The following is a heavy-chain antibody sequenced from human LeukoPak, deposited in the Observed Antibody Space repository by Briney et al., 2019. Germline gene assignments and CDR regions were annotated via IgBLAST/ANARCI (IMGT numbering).Heavy chain of an antibody. V-gene: IGHV3-30-3*01. CDR1: GFTFSSYA. D-gene: IGHD3-3*01. Sequence: SGGSLRLSCAASGFTFSSYAMHWVRQAPGKGLEWVAVISYDGSNKYYADSVKGRFNIYRDNYKNTLYLQMNSLRAEDTAVYYCARDGSLDDFWSGYYFRFDYWGQGTLVTVSS. CDR2: ISYDGSNK. CDR3: ARDGSLDDFWSGYYFRFDY. J-gene: IGHJ4*02.